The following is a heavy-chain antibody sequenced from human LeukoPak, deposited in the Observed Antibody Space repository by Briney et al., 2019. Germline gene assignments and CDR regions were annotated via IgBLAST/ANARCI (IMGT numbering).Heavy chain of an antibody. D-gene: IGHD2-15*01. J-gene: IGHJ4*02. CDR2: VKEDGTTK. CDR1: GLSFTNYC. Sequence: GGSLRLSCAASGLSFTNYCMRWVRQAPGKGLWWMANVKEDGTTKQYVDSVKGRFTISRDNAKNSLYLQMDSLRAEDTAVYYCVSQEVVPHWGQGTLVSVSS. CDR3: VSQEVVPH. V-gene: IGHV3-7*01.